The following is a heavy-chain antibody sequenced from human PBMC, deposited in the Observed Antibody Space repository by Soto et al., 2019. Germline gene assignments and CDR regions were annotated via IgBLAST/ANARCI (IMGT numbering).Heavy chain of an antibody. D-gene: IGHD1-1*01. CDR2: INPDSGGT. CDR1: GYTFTGHY. Sequence: ASVKVSCKASGYTFTGHYMHWVRQAPGQGLEWMGWINPDSGGTNYAQKFQGWVTMTRDTSSSTVSMEVRRLKSGDKAVYYCARDSSPVPGSMDVWGQGTTVTVSS. CDR3: ARDSSPVPGSMDV. V-gene: IGHV1-2*04. J-gene: IGHJ6*02.